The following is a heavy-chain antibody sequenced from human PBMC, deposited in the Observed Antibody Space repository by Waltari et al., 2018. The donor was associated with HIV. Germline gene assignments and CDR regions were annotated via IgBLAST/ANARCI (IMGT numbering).Heavy chain of an antibody. CDR2: IWYDGSKK. Sequence: QVQLVESGVGVVQPVRSLRLSRASSGFTPRHYGMHWVRQAPGKGLEWVTVIWYDGSKKYYADSVKGRFTISRDNSKNTLYLQMNSLRIEDTAVYYCARKYSSSWGAPFDYWGQGTLVTVSS. V-gene: IGHV3-33*01. J-gene: IGHJ4*02. CDR1: GFTPRHYG. D-gene: IGHD6-13*01. CDR3: ARKYSSSWGAPFDY.